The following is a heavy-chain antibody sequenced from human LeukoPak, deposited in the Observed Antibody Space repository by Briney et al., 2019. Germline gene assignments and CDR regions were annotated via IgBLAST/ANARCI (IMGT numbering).Heavy chain of an antibody. CDR3: ARRPPGYYYGMDV. D-gene: IGHD6-6*01. J-gene: IGHJ6*02. CDR1: GGSISSYY. Sequence: SETLSLTCTVSGGSISSYYWSWIRQPPGKGLEWIGYIYYSGSTNYNPSLKSRVTISVDTSKNQFSLKLSSVTAADTAVYYCARRPPGYYYGMDVWGQGTTVTVSS. V-gene: IGHV4-59*01. CDR2: IYYSGST.